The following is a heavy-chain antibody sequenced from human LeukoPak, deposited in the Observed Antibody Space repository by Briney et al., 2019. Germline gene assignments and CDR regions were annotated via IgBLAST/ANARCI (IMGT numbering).Heavy chain of an antibody. D-gene: IGHD3-22*01. CDR2: IYYSGST. V-gene: IGHV4-59*01. CDR1: GGSISSYY. Sequence: PSETLSLTCTVSGGSISSYYWSWIRQPPGKGLEWIGYIYYSGSTNYNPSLKSLVTISVDTSKNQFSPKLSSVTAADTAVYYCARGSYDSSGYYLLDYWGQGTLVTVSS. J-gene: IGHJ4*02. CDR3: ARGSYDSSGYYLLDY.